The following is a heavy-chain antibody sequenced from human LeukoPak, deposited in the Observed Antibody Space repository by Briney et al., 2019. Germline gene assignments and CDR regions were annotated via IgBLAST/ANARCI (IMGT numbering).Heavy chain of an antibody. Sequence: SETLSLTCTVSGGSLSSYYWSWIRQPPGKGLEWIGYIYYSGSTNYNPSLKSRVTISVDTSKNQFSLKLSSVTAADTAVYYCARNPIDYGVFSFDPWGQGTLVTVSS. J-gene: IGHJ5*02. D-gene: IGHD4-17*01. V-gene: IGHV4-59*12. CDR3: ARNPIDYGVFSFDP. CDR1: GGSLSSYY. CDR2: IYYSGST.